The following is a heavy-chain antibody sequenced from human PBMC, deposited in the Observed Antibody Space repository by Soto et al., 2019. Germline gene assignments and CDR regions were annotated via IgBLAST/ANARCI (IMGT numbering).Heavy chain of an antibody. V-gene: IGHV3-7*01. CDR1: GFTFSSYW. CDR2: IKQDGSEK. J-gene: IGHJ4*02. D-gene: IGHD1-26*01. Sequence: GSLRLSCAASGFTFSSYWMSWVRQAPGKGLEWVANIKQDGSEKYYVDSVKGRFTISRDNAKNSLYLQMNSLRAEDTAVYYCARDMRGSYYELDYWGQGTLVTVSS. CDR3: ARDMRGSYYELDY.